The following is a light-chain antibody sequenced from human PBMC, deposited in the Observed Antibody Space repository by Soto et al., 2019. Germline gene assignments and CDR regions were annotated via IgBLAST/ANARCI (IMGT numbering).Light chain of an antibody. CDR1: QSVSTS. J-gene: IGKJ1*01. CDR2: DAS. CDR3: KVRDVWPS. Sequence: IVLTQSPATLSLSPGERAALSCRASQSVSTSLAWYQHKPGQAPRLFIYDASKRAPGIPARFSGSGSGTDITLTISSLEAEGFAVYFCKVRDVWPSFVQGTKVEIK. V-gene: IGKV3-11*01.